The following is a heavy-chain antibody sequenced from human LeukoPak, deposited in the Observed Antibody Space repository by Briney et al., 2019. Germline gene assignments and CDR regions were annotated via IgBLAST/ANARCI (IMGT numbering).Heavy chain of an antibody. V-gene: IGHV3-7*01. CDR2: IKQDGSEK. CDR1: GLTFGSYW. Sequence: GGSLRLSCAASGLTFGSYWMSWVRQAPGKGLEWVANIKQDGSEKYYVDSVKGRFTISRDNAKNSLYLQMNSLRAEDTAVYYCARDQARMVRGVIYGYFDYWGQGTLVTVSS. D-gene: IGHD3-10*01. J-gene: IGHJ4*02. CDR3: ARDQARMVRGVIYGYFDY.